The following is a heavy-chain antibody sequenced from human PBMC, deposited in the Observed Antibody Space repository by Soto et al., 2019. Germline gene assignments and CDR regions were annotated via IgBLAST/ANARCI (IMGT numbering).Heavy chain of an antibody. D-gene: IGHD3-9*01. CDR2: INPNSGGT. V-gene: IGHV1-2*04. J-gene: IGHJ6*02. CDR1: GYTFTGYY. Sequence: ASVKVSCKASGYTFTGYYMHWVRQAPGQGLEWMGWINPNSGGTNYAQKFQGWVTMTRDTSISTAYMELSRLRSDDTAVYYCARALRYFDGSPPFGYYHYGLDGWGQGTTVTVAS. CDR3: ARALRYFDGSPPFGYYHYGLDG.